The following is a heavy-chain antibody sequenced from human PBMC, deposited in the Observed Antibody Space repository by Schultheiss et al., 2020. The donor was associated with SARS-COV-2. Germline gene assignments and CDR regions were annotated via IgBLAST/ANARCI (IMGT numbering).Heavy chain of an antibody. D-gene: IGHD4-17*01. CDR1: GGSISSSSYY. J-gene: IGHJ6*02. CDR2: IYYSGST. Sequence: SETLSLTCTVSGGSISSSSYYWGWIRQPPGKGLEWIGYIYYSGSTNYNPSLKSRVTMSVDTSKNQFSLKLSSVTAADTAVYYCARVDYVNYYYGMDVWGQGTTVTVSS. V-gene: IGHV4-61*05. CDR3: ARVDYVNYYYGMDV.